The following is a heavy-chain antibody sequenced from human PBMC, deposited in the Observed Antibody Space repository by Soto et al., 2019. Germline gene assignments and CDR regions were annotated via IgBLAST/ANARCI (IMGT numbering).Heavy chain of an antibody. CDR3: ARVCWFNSVRKEKDF. V-gene: IGHV3-23*01. D-gene: IGHD3-10*01. J-gene: IGHJ4*02. CDR2: IAVNGRST. CDR1: VLTFASYD. Sequence: VGSLRLSCSSSVLTFASYDINLVLHAPWKGLEWVSGIAVNGRSTFYADSVKGRFTISRDNSKNTVYLQMKNLRVEDTAAYYCARVCWFNSVRKEKDFWGQGILVTVS.